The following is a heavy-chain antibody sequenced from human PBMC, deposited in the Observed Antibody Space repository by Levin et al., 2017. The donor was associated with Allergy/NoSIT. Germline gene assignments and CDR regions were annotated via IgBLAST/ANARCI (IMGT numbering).Heavy chain of an antibody. CDR2: IYNSGTT. Sequence: KTSETLSLTCSLSGGSLSSFYWSWIRQPPGKGLEWIGHIYNSGTTNYNPSLKSRVTISVDTSKNQFSLRLTSVTAADTAIYYCARGSDECYLGCGFDNSGQGTLVTVSS. CDR1: GGSLSSFY. J-gene: IGHJ4*02. D-gene: IGHD2-21*01. V-gene: IGHV4-59*01. CDR3: ARGSDECYLGCGFDN.